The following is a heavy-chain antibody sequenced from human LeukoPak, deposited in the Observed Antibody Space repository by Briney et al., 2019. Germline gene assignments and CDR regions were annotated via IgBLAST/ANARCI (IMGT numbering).Heavy chain of an antibody. CDR2: IGPHSTFT. V-gene: IGHV1-2*02. CDR1: GFTFTDHY. J-gene: IGHJ4*02. D-gene: IGHD2/OR15-2a*01. CDR3: VREGEGPLSKDFDY. Sequence: ASVKVSCKTSGFTFTDHYIHWVRQGPGQGLEWMGYIGPHSTFTSSPQEFQGRVTMTRDASMSTAYMELTRLTSDDTAVYYCVREGEGPLSKDFDYWGQGTLVTVSS.